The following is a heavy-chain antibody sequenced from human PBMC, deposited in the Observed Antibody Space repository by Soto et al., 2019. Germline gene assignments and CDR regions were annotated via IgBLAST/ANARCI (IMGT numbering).Heavy chain of an antibody. Sequence: SETRSLTCSVSGGSINSSSYFWGWVRQPPGKGLEWIGSIYYSGSTYYNPSLRSRVTISVDTSKNQFSLKLSSVTAADTAVFYCARHYSSGSRNWFDPWGQGTLVTVSS. CDR1: GGSINSSSYF. CDR3: ARHYSSGSRNWFDP. CDR2: IYYSGST. V-gene: IGHV4-39*01. J-gene: IGHJ5*02. D-gene: IGHD6-19*01.